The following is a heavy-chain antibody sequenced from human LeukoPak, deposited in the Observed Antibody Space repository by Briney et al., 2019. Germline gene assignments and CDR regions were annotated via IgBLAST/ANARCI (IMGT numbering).Heavy chain of an antibody. CDR2: INHSGST. CDR3: ARRAYYDFWGGLYNWFDP. J-gene: IGHJ5*02. CDR1: GGSFSGYY. V-gene: IGHV4-34*01. D-gene: IGHD3-3*01. Sequence: SETLSLTCAVYGGSFSGYYWSWIRQPPGKGLEWIGEINHSGSTNYNPSLKSRVTISVDTSKNQFSLKLSSVTAAVTAVYYCARRAYYDFWGGLYNWFDPWGQGTLVTVSS.